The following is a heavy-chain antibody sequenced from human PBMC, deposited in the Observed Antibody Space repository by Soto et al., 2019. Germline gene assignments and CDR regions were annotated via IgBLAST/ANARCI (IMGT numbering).Heavy chain of an antibody. CDR1: GGSIISSNW. J-gene: IGHJ6*02. CDR3: AREPSFFYGMDV. Sequence: KASETLSLTCADSGGSIISSNWWSWFLQPPGKGLEWIGEIYHSGSTNYNPSLKSRVTISVDKSKNQFSLKLSSVTAADTAVYYCAREPSFFYGMDVWGQGTTVTVSS. D-gene: IGHD3-3*01. V-gene: IGHV4-4*02. CDR2: IYHSGST.